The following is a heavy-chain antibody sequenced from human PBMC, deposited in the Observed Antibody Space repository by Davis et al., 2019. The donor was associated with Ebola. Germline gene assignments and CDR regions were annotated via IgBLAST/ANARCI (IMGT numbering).Heavy chain of an antibody. J-gene: IGHJ4*02. D-gene: IGHD2-2*01. CDR2: ISWHSINM. CDR1: GFTFDDYA. CDR3: ARRYCSKTRCSPAPFDY. Sequence: PGGSLRLSCAASGFTFDDYAMHWVRQAPGKGLEWVSGISWHSINMVYADSVKGRFTISRDNAKNSLYLQMDSLRAEDTALSYCARRYCSKTRCSPAPFDYWGLGTAVTVSS. V-gene: IGHV3-9*01.